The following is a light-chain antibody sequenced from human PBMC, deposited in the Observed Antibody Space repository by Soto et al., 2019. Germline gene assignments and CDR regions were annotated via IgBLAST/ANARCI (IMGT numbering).Light chain of an antibody. CDR1: QSISSW. Sequence: DIQMTQSPSTLSASVGDRVTITCRASQSISSWLAWYQQKPGKAPKLLIYAASTLQSGVPSRFSGSGSGTEFTLTISSLQPEDFATYYCQQLNSYPTPTFGQGTRLEIK. CDR3: QQLNSYPTPT. CDR2: AAS. V-gene: IGKV1-5*01. J-gene: IGKJ5*01.